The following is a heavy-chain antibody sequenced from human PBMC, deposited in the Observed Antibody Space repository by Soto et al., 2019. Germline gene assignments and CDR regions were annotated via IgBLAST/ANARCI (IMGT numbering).Heavy chain of an antibody. J-gene: IGHJ2*01. D-gene: IGHD4-17*01. CDR2: IGVSGGLT. Sequence: EVQLLESGGGLVQPGGSLRLSCAASGFTFRSYAMSWVRQAPGKGLEWVSAIGVSGGLTYYVDSVKGRFTISRDNSQNTLYLQMNSLRAEDTAVYYCAKPPTTKTTYNWYFDLWGRGTLVSVSS. CDR1: GFTFRSYA. V-gene: IGHV3-23*01. CDR3: AKPPTTKTTYNWYFDL.